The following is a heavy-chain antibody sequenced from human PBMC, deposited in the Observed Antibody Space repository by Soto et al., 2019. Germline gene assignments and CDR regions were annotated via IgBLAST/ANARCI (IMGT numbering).Heavy chain of an antibody. CDR1: GFSLSTSGVG. J-gene: IGHJ6*02. Sequence: QITLKESGPTLVKPTQTLTLTCTFSGFSLSTSGVGVGWIRQPPGKALEWLALIYWDDDKRYSPSLKSRLTITEDTSTTQVVLRMTGMDPVDTATYYCAHRTAGEAFYYYSMDVWGHGTTYTVSS. V-gene: IGHV2-5*02. CDR2: IYWDDDK. D-gene: IGHD2-21*01. CDR3: AHRTAGEAFYYYSMDV.